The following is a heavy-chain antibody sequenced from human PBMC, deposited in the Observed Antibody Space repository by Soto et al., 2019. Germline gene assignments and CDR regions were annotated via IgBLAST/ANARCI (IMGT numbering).Heavy chain of an antibody. Sequence: QVQLQESGPGLVKPSGTLSLTCAVSGGSISSGDWCWSWVRQSPGKGLEWIGEIYYSGSTTYNPSLKSRVTMSAEKSENQFSLRLSSVTAADTAVYYCARRGCDVILGSLDYWGQGTLVTVSS. J-gene: IGHJ4*02. CDR1: GGSISSGDW. D-gene: IGHD2-21*02. CDR2: IYYSGST. V-gene: IGHV4-4*02. CDR3: ARRGCDVILGSLDY.